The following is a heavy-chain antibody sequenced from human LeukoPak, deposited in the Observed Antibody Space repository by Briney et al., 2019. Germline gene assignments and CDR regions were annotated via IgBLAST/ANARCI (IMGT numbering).Heavy chain of an antibody. D-gene: IGHD2-15*01. CDR2: ISYDGSNK. J-gene: IGHJ3*02. CDR3: ARDGGGRGSDRAFDI. CDR1: GFTFSGYG. V-gene: IGHV3-30*03. Sequence: GGSLRLSCAASGFTFSGYGMHWVRQAPGRGLEWVAVISYDGSNKYYADSVKGRFTISRDNAKNSLYLQMNSLRAEDTAVYYCARDGGGRGSDRAFDIWGQGTMVTVSS.